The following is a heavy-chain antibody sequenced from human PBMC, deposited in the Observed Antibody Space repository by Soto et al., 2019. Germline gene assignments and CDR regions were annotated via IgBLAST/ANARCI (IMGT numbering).Heavy chain of an antibody. CDR3: ARDWTSRWCVSSSCPWGGWFAP. Sequence: QVQLVQSGPEVKKPGASVKVSCKASGYTLTDHGISWVRQAPGQGLEWMGWINPYNANTRYGEKVQGRVTMTTDTSSTVYMELTGLTSDDTAVYYCARDWTSRWCVSSSCPWGGWFAPWSQGTLVTVSS. V-gene: IGHV1-18*04. J-gene: IGHJ5*02. D-gene: IGHD2-15*01. CDR1: GYTLTDHG. CDR2: INPYNANT.